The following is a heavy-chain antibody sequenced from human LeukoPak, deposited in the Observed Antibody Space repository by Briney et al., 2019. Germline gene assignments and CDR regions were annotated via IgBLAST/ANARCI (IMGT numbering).Heavy chain of an antibody. CDR1: GGSNSRGTYY. J-gene: IGHJ3*02. CDR2: IYISGTT. V-gene: IGHV4-61*02. D-gene: IGHD3-22*01. CDR3: AREPPSGLTYAFDI. Sequence: PSETLSLTCSVSGGSNSRGTYYWSWIRQPAGKGLEWIGRIYISGTTNYNPSLKSRVTISVDTSKIQFSLKLSSVAAADTAVYYCAREPPSGLTYAFDIWGQGTMVTVSS.